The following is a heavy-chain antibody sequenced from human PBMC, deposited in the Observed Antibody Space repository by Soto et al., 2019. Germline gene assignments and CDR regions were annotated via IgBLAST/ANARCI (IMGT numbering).Heavy chain of an antibody. J-gene: IGHJ6*03. Sequence: PSETLSLTCTVSGGSISSYYWSWIRQPPGKELEWIGYIYYSGSTNYNPSLKSRVTISVDTSKNQFSLKLSSVTAADTAVYYCATLTWDYDFWSGSQPYYYMDVWGKGTTVTVSS. CDR1: GGSISSYY. CDR2: IYYSGST. CDR3: ATLTWDYDFWSGSQPYYYMDV. D-gene: IGHD3-3*01. V-gene: IGHV4-59*01.